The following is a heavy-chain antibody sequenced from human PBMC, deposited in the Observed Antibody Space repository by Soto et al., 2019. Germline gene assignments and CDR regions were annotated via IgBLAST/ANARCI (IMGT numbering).Heavy chain of an antibody. V-gene: IGHV5-51*01. Sequence: GASLKISCKGSEYRFNSYWICWVRQMPGKGLEWIGMIYPGDSDTTYSPFVEGQVTMSVDKSISTAYLQWSSLKASDSATYYCARSPLSSYYYGMDVWGQGTTVTVSS. CDR1: EYRFNSYW. CDR2: IYPGDSDT. D-gene: IGHD2-2*01. J-gene: IGHJ6*02. CDR3: ARSPLSSYYYGMDV.